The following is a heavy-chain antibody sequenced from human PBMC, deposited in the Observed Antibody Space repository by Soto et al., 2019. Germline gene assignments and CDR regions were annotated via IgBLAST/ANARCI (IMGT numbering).Heavy chain of an antibody. Sequence: GGSLRLSCAASGFTFSSYGMNWVRQAPGKGLEWVSYISSSSSSTIYYADSVKGRFTISRDNAKNSLYLQMDSLRAEDTAVYYCARGRGDYSKAGGDYWGQGTLVTVSS. J-gene: IGHJ4*02. CDR2: ISSSSSSTI. CDR3: ARGRGDYSKAGGDY. CDR1: GFTFSSYG. V-gene: IGHV3-48*01. D-gene: IGHD4-4*01.